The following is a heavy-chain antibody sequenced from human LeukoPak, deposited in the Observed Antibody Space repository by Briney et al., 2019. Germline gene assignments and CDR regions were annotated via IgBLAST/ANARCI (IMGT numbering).Heavy chain of an antibody. V-gene: IGHV3-7*03. CDR2: IKKDGSGK. Sequence: GGSLRLSCAASGCTFSSYWMSWVRQAPGKGLEWVANIKKDGSGKYYVDSVKGRFTISRDNVNNSLYLQMNSLRAEDTAVYCCARGGGWYPDYWGQGTLVTVSS. J-gene: IGHJ4*02. CDR1: GCTFSSYW. D-gene: IGHD6-19*01. CDR3: ARGGGWYPDY.